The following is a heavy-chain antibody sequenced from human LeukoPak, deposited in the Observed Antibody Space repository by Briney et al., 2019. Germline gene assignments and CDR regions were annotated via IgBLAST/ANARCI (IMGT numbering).Heavy chain of an antibody. CDR1: GFTFSSYW. D-gene: IGHD3-10*01. CDR2: IKQDGSQK. J-gene: IGHJ4*02. CDR3: VRGGYSSFDY. Sequence: GGSLRLSCAASGFTFSSYWMSWVRQAPGKGLEWVANIKQDGSQKHYVDSVKGRFTISRDNSKNLLYLQMNSLGAEDTAVYYCVRGGYSSFDYWGQGTLVTASS. V-gene: IGHV3-7*01.